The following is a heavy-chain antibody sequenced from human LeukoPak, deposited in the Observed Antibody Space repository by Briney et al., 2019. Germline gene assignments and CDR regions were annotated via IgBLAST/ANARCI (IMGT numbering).Heavy chain of an antibody. J-gene: IGHJ4*02. CDR1: GYTFTSYG. Sequence: ASVKLSCKASGYTFTSYGISWVRQAPGQGLEWKGWISAYNGNTNYAQKLQGRVTMTTDTSTSTAYMELRGLTSYYTAVEYCTRDYGRESYYWSQGTLVTVTS. D-gene: IGHD3-16*01. CDR3: TRDYGRESYY. CDR2: ISAYNGNT. V-gene: IGHV1-18*01.